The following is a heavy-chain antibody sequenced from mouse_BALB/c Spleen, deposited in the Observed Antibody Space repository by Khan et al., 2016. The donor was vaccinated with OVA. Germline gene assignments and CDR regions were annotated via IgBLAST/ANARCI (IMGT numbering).Heavy chain of an antibody. CDR3: ARNSYPYAMDY. J-gene: IGHJ4*01. CDR1: GFSLTNFG. CDR2: IWSVGTT. V-gene: IGHV2-6*02. Sequence: QVQLKQSGPGLVAPSQSLSITCTVSGFSLTNFGVHWVRQPPGKGLEWLVLIWSVGTTTYNSDLNSRLSISKATSKSQVFFKMNSLQSYETAMYYWARNSYPYAMDYWGQGTSVTVSS.